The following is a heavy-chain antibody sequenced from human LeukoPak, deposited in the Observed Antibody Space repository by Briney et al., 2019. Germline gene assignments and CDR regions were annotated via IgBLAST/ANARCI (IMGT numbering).Heavy chain of an antibody. J-gene: IGHJ4*02. V-gene: IGHV4-59*01. CDR3: ARDYSSSWYYLDY. Sequence: PSETLSLTCTVSGGSISSYYWSWVRQPPGKGLEWIGYIYYSGSTNYNPSLKSRVTMSVDTSKNQFSLNLSSVTAADTAVYYCARDYSSSWYYLDYWGQGTLVTVSS. CDR1: GGSISSYY. CDR2: IYYSGST. D-gene: IGHD6-13*01.